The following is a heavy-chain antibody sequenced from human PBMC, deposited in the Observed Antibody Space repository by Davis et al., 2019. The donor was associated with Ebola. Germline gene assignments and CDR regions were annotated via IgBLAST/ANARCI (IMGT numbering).Heavy chain of an antibody. CDR1: GGTISNYA. D-gene: IGHD2-15*01. CDR2: IIPIFGTA. CDR3: ATRGVVVTALLY. J-gene: IGHJ4*02. V-gene: IGHV1-69*13. Sequence: SVKVSCKASGGTISNYAISWVRQAPGQGLEWMGGIIPIFGTANYAQKFQGRVTITADESTTTAYMDLSSLRSEDTAVYYCATRGVVVTALLYWGQGTLVTVSS.